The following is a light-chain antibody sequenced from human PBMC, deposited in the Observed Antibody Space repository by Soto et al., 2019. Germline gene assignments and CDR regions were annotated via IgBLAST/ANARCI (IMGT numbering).Light chain of an antibody. CDR2: DTT. CDR3: LLSYNGPYV. Sequence: QAVVTQEPPLTVSPGGTVTLTCGSSTGAVTNGHYPYWFQQKPGQAPRTLIYDTTNRHSCTPARFSGSLLGGKAALTLSGAQPEDEAEYYCLLSYNGPYVFGTGTKVTVL. V-gene: IGLV7-46*01. CDR1: TGAVTNGHY. J-gene: IGLJ1*01.